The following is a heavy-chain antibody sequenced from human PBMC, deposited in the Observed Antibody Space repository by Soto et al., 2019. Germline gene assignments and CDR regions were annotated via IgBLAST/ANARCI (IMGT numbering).Heavy chain of an antibody. CDR1: GFTFSSYA. CDR3: ARSGGDPPVADAFDI. V-gene: IGHV3-30-3*01. Sequence: HPGGSLRLSCAASGFTFSSYAMHWVRQAPGKGLEWVAVISYDGSNKYYADSVKGRFTISRDNSKNTLYLQMNSLRAEDTAVYYCARSGGDPPVADAFDIWGQGTMVTVSS. J-gene: IGHJ3*02. CDR2: ISYDGSNK. D-gene: IGHD3-10*01.